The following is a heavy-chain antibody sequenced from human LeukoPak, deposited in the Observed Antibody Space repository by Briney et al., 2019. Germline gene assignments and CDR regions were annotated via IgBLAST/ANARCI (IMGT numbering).Heavy chain of an antibody. D-gene: IGHD3-10*01. V-gene: IGHV4-59*11. Sequence: SETLSLTCTVSGGSISSHYWSWIRQPPGKGLEWIGYIYYSGSTNYNPSLKSRVTISVDTSKNQFSLKLSSVTAADTALYYCARELPITMVRGVPYYYMDVWGKGTTVTVSS. J-gene: IGHJ6*03. CDR2: IYYSGST. CDR3: ARELPITMVRGVPYYYMDV. CDR1: GGSISSHY.